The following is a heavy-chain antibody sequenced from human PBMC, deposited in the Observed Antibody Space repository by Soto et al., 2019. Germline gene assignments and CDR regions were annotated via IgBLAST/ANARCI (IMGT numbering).Heavy chain of an antibody. V-gene: IGHV3-53*01. CDR3: ARVPNSSGWYVAY. J-gene: IGHJ4*02. D-gene: IGHD6-19*01. Sequence: GGSLRLSCAASGFTVSSNYMSWVRQAPGKGLEWVSVIYSGGSTYYADSVKGRFTISRDNSKNTLYLQMNSLRAEDTAVYYCARVPNSSGWYVAYWGQGTLVTVSS. CDR2: IYSGGST. CDR1: GFTVSSNY.